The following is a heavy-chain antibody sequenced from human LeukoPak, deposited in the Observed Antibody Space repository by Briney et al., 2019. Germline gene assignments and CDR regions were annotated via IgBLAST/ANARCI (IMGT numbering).Heavy chain of an antibody. Sequence: GGSLRLSCVASGFRISSYEMSWVRQAPGKGLEWISYISDSGTTIYYADSVKGRFTISRDNAKNSLYLQMNSLRAEDTAVYHCARAPLVLQYRWWFDPWGQGTLVTVSS. CDR1: GFRISSYE. CDR3: ARAPLVLQYRWWFDP. D-gene: IGHD5-24*01. J-gene: IGHJ5*02. CDR2: ISDSGTTI. V-gene: IGHV3-48*03.